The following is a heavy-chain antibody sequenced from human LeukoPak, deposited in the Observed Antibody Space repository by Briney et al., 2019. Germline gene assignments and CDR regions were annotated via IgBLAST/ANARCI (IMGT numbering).Heavy chain of an antibody. J-gene: IGHJ5*02. CDR2: TYYRSKWYN. D-gene: IGHD1-26*01. Sequence: SQTRSLTCAISGDSVSSNSAAWNWIRQSPSRGLEWLGRTYYRSKWYNDYAVSVKSRITINPDTSKNQFSLQLNSVTPEDTAVYYCARGLDSGSYYGLFNWFDPWGQGTLVTVSS. CDR1: GDSVSSNSAA. V-gene: IGHV6-1*01. CDR3: ARGLDSGSYYGLFNWFDP.